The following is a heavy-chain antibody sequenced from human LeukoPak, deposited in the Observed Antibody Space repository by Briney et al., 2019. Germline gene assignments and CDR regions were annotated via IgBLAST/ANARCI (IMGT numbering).Heavy chain of an antibody. CDR3: ASSLVVTRSVLDY. J-gene: IGHJ4*02. CDR2: IYYSGST. CDR1: GYSISSGYY. V-gene: IGHV4-61*01. D-gene: IGHD4-23*01. Sequence: PSETLSLTCAVSGYSISSGYYWGWIRQPPGKGLEWIGYIYYSGSTNYNPSLKSRVTISVDTSKNQFSLKLSSVTAADTAVYYCASSLVVTRSVLDYWGQGTLVTVSS.